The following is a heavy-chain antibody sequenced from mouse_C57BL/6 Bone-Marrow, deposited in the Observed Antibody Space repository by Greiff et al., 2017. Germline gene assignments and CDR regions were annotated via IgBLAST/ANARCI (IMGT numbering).Heavy chain of an antibody. J-gene: IGHJ1*03. CDR2: IYPGDGDT. CDR3: ACLLRYFDV. D-gene: IGHD2-10*01. Sequence: VQLQQSGPELVKPGASVKISCKASGYAFSSSWMNWVKQRPGKGLEWIGRIYPGDGDTNYNGKFKGKATLTADKSSSTAYMQLSSLTSEDSAVYFCACLLRYFDVWGTGTTVTVSS. CDR1: GYAFSSSW. V-gene: IGHV1-82*01.